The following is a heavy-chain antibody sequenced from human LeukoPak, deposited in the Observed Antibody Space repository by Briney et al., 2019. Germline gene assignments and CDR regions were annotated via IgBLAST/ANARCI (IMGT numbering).Heavy chain of an antibody. Sequence: GGSLTLSCAVSGFTFSDHYMDWVRQAPGKGLEWVGRSRNRAKSYTTDYAASVKGRFTISRDDAKSTLYLQMNSLETEETAVYYCSRDATGDHWGQGTLVSVSS. CDR2: SRNRAKSYTT. CDR3: SRDATGDH. J-gene: IGHJ4*02. V-gene: IGHV3-72*01. CDR1: GFTFSDHY.